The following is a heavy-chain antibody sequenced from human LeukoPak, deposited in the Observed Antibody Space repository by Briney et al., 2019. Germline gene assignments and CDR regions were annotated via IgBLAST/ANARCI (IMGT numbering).Heavy chain of an antibody. CDR1: GFTFSSYW. J-gene: IGHJ4*02. V-gene: IGHV3-74*01. Sequence: GGSLRLSCAASGFTFSSYWMHWVRQAPGKGLVWVSRINSDGSSTSYADSVKGRFTISRDNAKNTLYLQMNSLRAEDTAVYYRARGRRFGELLPDYWGQGTLVTVSS. D-gene: IGHD3-10*01. CDR2: INSDGSST. CDR3: ARGRRFGELLPDY.